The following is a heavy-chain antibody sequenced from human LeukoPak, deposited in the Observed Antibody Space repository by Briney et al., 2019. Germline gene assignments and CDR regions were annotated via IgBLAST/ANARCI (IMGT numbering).Heavy chain of an antibody. J-gene: IGHJ4*02. V-gene: IGHV1-18*01. CDR3: ARDRNFHYYGSGSLTY. D-gene: IGHD3-10*01. CDR2: ISAYNGNT. CDR1: GYTFTSYG. Sequence: ASVKVSCKASGYTFTSYGISWVRQAPGQGLEWMGWISAYNGNTNYAQKFQGRVTMSTDTSTSTVYMELRSLTSDDTAVYYCARDRNFHYYGSGSLTYWGQGTLVIVSS.